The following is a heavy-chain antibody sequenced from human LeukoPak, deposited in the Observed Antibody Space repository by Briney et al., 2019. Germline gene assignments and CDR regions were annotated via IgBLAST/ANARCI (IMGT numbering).Heavy chain of an antibody. Sequence: GRPLRLSCAASGFTFSSYAMHWVRQAPGKGLEWVAVISYDGSNKYYADSVKGRFTISRDNSKNTLYLQMNSLRAEDTAVYYCARDSCYSSSPCWWFDPWGQGTLVTVSS. D-gene: IGHD6-13*01. CDR2: ISYDGSNK. CDR3: ARDSCYSSSPCWWFDP. CDR1: GFTFSSYA. J-gene: IGHJ5*02. V-gene: IGHV3-30*01.